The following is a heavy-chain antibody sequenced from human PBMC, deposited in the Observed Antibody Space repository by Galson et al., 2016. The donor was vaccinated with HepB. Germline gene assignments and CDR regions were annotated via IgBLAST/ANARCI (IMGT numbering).Heavy chain of an antibody. Sequence: SVKVSCKVFGYIFSEISMHWVRQAPGKGLEWMGGFDPDNGDPIYAPQFLVSVPLTYDSSPDPAYMELSNLRSAATAFYSCATLRGSVTTFFLPPEGAYWGQGTLVTVSS. D-gene: IGHD4-17*01. V-gene: IGHV1-24*01. J-gene: IGHJ4*02. CDR1: GYIFSEIS. CDR3: ATLRGSVTTFFLPPEGAY. CDR2: FDPDNGDP.